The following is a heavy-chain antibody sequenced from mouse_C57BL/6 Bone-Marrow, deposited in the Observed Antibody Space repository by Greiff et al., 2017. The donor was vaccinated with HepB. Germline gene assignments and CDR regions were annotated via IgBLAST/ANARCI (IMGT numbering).Heavy chain of an antibody. CDR3: ARSYPRGFAY. CDR2: IYPRSGNT. V-gene: IGHV1-81*01. CDR1: GYTFTSYG. Sequence: VMLVESGAELARPGASVKLSCKASGYTFTSYGISWVKQRTGQGLEWIGEIYPRSGNTYYNEKFKGKATLTADKSSSTAYMELRSLTSEDSAVYFCARSYPRGFAYWGQGTLVTVSA. J-gene: IGHJ3*01.